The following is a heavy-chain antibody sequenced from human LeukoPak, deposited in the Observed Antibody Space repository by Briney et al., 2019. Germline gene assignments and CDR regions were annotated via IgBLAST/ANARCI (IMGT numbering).Heavy chain of an antibody. CDR3: ARDPGPGAVDKYYYYGMDV. CDR2: IYYSGST. V-gene: IGHV4-30-4*01. D-gene: IGHD6-19*01. CDR1: GGSISSGDYY. Sequence: PSQTLSLTCTVSGGSISSGDYYWSWIRQPPGKGLEWIGDIYYSGSTYYNPSLKSRVTISVDTSKNQFSLKLSSVTAADTAVYYCARDPGPGAVDKYYYYGMDVWGQGTTVTVSS. J-gene: IGHJ6*02.